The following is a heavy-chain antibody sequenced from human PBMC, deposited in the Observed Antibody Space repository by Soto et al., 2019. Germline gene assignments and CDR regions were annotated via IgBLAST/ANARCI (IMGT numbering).Heavy chain of an antibody. CDR3: ARGRSLRYFDWLLFY. CDR2: INAGNGNT. J-gene: IGHJ4*02. CDR1: GYTFTSYA. V-gene: IGHV1-3*01. D-gene: IGHD3-9*01. Sequence: ASVKVSCKASGYTFTSYAMQWVRQAPGQRLEWMGWINAGNGNTKYSQKFQGRVTITRDTSASTAYMELSSLRSEDTAVYYCARGRSLRYFDWLLFYSGQGTLVTVSS.